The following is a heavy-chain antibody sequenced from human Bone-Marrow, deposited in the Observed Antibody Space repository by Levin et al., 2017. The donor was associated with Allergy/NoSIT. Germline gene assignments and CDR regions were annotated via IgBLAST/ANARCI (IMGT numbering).Heavy chain of an antibody. Sequence: SETLSLTCTVSGDSISNSGYYWSWIRQLPGKDLEWIGYIYYFGSTYYNPSLKSRVTISVDTSNNQFSLKVTSVTAADTAVYYCARADALYYYYTDVWGKGTTVTVSS. V-gene: IGHV4-31*03. CDR2: IYYFGST. J-gene: IGHJ6*03. CDR1: GDSISNSGYY. CDR3: ARADALYYYYTDV.